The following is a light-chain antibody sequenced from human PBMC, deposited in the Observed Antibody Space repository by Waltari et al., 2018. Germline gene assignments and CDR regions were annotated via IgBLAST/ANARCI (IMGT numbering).Light chain of an antibody. CDR2: AVS. Sequence: QSALTQPASVSGSPGQSITIPCPGTSSDVGNYNLVSWYQQHPGRAPKLIIYAVSERPSGVSNRFSGSKSANTASLTVSGLQAEDEADYYCCSYAGRTTWVFGGGTNLTVL. J-gene: IGLJ3*02. CDR3: CSYAGRTTWV. CDR1: SSDVGNYNL. V-gene: IGLV2-23*02.